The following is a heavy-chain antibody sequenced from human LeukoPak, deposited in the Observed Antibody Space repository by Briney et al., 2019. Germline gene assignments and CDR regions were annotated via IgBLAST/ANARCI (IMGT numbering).Heavy chain of an antibody. CDR1: GFTFSSYS. CDR2: ISSSSSTI. V-gene: IGHV3-48*02. J-gene: IGHJ4*02. D-gene: IGHD4-17*01. Sequence: GGSLRLSCAASGFTFSSYSMNWVRQAPGKGLEWVSYISSSSSTIYYADSVKGRFTISRDNAKNLLYLQMNSLRDEDTAVYYCAKRLRGTTVTYFDYWGQGTLVTVSS. CDR3: AKRLRGTTVTYFDY.